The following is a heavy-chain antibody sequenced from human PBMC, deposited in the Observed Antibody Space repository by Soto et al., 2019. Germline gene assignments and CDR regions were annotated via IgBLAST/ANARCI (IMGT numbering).Heavy chain of an antibody. CDR3: ARALIAAGGFDY. D-gene: IGHD6-13*01. V-gene: IGHV4-39*07. Sequence: SATLSLTCTVSGGSISSSSYYWGWIRQPPGKGLEWIGYIYYSGSTYYNPSLKSRVTISVDTSKNQFSLKLSSVTAADTAVYYCARALIAAGGFDYWGQGTLVTVSS. CDR1: GGSISSSSYY. J-gene: IGHJ4*02. CDR2: IYYSGST.